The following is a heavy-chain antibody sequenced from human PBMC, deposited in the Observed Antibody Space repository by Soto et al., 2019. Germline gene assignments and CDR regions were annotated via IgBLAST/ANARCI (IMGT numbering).Heavy chain of an antibody. CDR2: ILPVVGTG. CDR3: ARQIEPMGVTFDF. V-gene: IGHV1-69*01. CDR1: GDSFSSLS. Sequence: QVNLVQSGAEVKKPGSSVKVSCKASGDSFSSLSLNWVRQAPGQGLEWVGGILPVVGTGTYAQKFQDRVTITADQSTSTVHMELTSLTSEATAAYYCARQIEPMGVTFDFWGQGTLVTVSS. D-gene: IGHD2-8*01. J-gene: IGHJ4*02.